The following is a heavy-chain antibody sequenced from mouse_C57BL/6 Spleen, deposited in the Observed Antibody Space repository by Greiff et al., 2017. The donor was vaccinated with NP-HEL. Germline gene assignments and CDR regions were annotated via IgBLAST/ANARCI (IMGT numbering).Heavy chain of an antibody. CDR2: INYDGSST. V-gene: IGHV5-16*01. Sequence: DVMLVESEGGLVQPGSSMKLSCTASGFTFSDYYMAWVRQVPEKGLEWVANINYDGSSTYYLDSLKSRFIISRDNAKNILYLQMSSLKSEDTATYYCARWYDYDGGIFDYWGQGTTLTVSS. CDR3: ARWYDYDGGIFDY. J-gene: IGHJ2*01. CDR1: GFTFSDYY. D-gene: IGHD2-4*01.